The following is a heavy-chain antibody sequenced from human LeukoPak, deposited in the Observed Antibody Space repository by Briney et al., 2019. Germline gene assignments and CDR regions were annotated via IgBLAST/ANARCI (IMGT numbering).Heavy chain of an antibody. CDR1: GFTFSSYW. CDR2: ISSSSSYI. D-gene: IGHD2-15*01. Sequence: KSGGSLRLSCAASGFTFSSYWMNWVRQAPGKGLEWVSSISSSSSYIYYADSVKGRFTISRDNAKNSLYLQMNSLRAEDTAVYYCASATLGGSSSPRADYWGQGTLVTVSS. J-gene: IGHJ4*02. V-gene: IGHV3-21*01. CDR3: ASATLGGSSSPRADY.